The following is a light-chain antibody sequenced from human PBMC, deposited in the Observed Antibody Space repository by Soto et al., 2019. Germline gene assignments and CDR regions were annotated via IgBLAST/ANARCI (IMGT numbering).Light chain of an antibody. CDR1: QSVSSSY. J-gene: IGKJ1*01. CDR3: QQYGSSPWT. V-gene: IGKV3-20*01. Sequence: EIVLTQSPGTLSLSPGERATLSCRASQSVSSSYLAWYQQKPGQAPRLLIYGASSRATGLPDRFSGSGSGTDFTLTIRKLEPEDFAVSYCQQYGSSPWTFGQGTKVQIK. CDR2: GAS.